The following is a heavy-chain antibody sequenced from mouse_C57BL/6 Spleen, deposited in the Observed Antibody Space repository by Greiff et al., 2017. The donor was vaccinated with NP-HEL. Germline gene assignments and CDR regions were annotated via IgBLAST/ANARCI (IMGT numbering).Heavy chain of an antibody. CDR3: ARREGLRSFDY. J-gene: IGHJ2*01. D-gene: IGHD2-4*01. V-gene: IGHV1-54*01. CDR1: GYAFTNYL. Sequence: VQLQQSGAELVRPGTSVKVSCKASGYAFTNYLIAWVKQRPGQGLEWIGVLNPGSGGTNYNEKFKGKATLTADKSSSTAYMQLSSLTSEDSAVYFCARREGLRSFDYWGQGTTLTVSS. CDR2: LNPGSGGT.